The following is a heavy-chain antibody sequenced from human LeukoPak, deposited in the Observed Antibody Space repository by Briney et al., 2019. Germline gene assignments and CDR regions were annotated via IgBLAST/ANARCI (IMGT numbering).Heavy chain of an antibody. Sequence: GGSLRLSCAASGFTFSDYWMNWVRQPPGKGLEWVSVIYSGGSTYYADSVKGRFTISRDNSKNTLYLQMNSLRAEDSAVYYCARACSGGSCSEYFQHWGQGTLVTVSS. J-gene: IGHJ1*01. V-gene: IGHV3-66*01. CDR3: ARACSGGSCSEYFQH. CDR1: GFTFSDYW. D-gene: IGHD2-15*01. CDR2: IYSGGST.